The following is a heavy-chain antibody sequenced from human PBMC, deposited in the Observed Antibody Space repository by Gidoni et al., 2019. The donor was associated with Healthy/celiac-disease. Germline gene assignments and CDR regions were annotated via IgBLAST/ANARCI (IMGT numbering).Heavy chain of an antibody. D-gene: IGHD6-19*01. CDR1: GFSLSTSGMR. Sequence: QVTLKESGPALVKPTQTLTLTCTFSGFSLSTSGMRVIWIRQPPGKALEWLARIDWDDDKFYSTSRKTRLTISKDTSNNQMVLTMTNMDPVDTATYYCARSPPKAAVAGYFDYWGQGTLVTVSS. V-gene: IGHV2-70D*14. CDR3: ARSPPKAAVAGYFDY. J-gene: IGHJ4*02. CDR2: IDWDDDK.